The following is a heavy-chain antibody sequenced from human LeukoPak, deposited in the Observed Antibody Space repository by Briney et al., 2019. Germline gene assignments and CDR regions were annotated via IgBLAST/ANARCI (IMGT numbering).Heavy chain of an antibody. D-gene: IGHD3-22*01. J-gene: IGHJ4*02. CDR3: ARDLASGYYAQPPDY. V-gene: IGHV3-21*01. CDR1: GFTFSSYS. Sequence: GGSLRLSCAASGFTFSSYSMNWVRQAPGKGLEWVSSISSSSSYIYYGDSVKGRFTISRDNAKNSLYLQMNSLRAEDTAVYYCARDLASGYYAQPPDYWGQGTLVTVSS. CDR2: ISSSSSYI.